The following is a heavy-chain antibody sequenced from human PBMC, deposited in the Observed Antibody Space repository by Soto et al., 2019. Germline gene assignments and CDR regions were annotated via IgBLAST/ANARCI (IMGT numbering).Heavy chain of an antibody. V-gene: IGHV3-53*01. CDR1: GFTVSSNY. CDR2: IYSGGST. D-gene: IGHD3-22*01. J-gene: IGHJ4*02. Sequence: PGGSLRLSCAASGFTVSSNYMSWVRQAPGKGLEWVSVIYSGGSTYYADSVKGRFTISRDNSKNTLYLQMNSLRAEDTAVYYCARGYYDSSGFISPFDYWGQGTLVTVSS. CDR3: ARGYYDSSGFISPFDY.